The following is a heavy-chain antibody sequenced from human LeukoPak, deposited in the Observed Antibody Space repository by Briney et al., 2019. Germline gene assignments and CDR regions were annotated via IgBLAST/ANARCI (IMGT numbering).Heavy chain of an antibody. Sequence: GGSLRLSCTASGFTFSTYAIHWVRQAPGKGLEWVALVLSDGSRKYYADSVKGRFTISRDNSKNTVYLQMNSLRAEDTAVYYCARDIKSDFLGWGFSFGDYYYGMDVWGQGTTVTVSS. J-gene: IGHJ6*02. V-gene: IGHV3-30*04. CDR1: GFTFSTYA. D-gene: IGHD3-10*01. CDR3: ARDIKSDFLGWGFSFGDYYYGMDV. CDR2: VLSDGSRK.